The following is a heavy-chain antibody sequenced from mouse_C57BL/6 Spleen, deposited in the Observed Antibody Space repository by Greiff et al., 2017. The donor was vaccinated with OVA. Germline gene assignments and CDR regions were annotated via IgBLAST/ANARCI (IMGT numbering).Heavy chain of an antibody. D-gene: IGHD1-1*01. CDR2: IYPGDGDT. CDR3: ARVTTVVAKGSFDY. J-gene: IGHJ2*01. CDR1: GYAFSSYW. V-gene: IGHV1-80*01. Sequence: QVQLQQSGAELVKPGASVKISCKASGYAFSSYWMNWVKRRPGKGLEWIGQIYPGDGDTNYNGKFKGKATLTADKSSSTAYMQLSSLTSEDSAVYFCARVTTVVAKGSFDYWGQGTTLTVSS.